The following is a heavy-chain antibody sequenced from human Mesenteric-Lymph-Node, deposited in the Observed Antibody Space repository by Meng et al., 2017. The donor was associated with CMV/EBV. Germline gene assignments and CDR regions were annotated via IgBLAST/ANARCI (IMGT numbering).Heavy chain of an antibody. CDR1: GFTFSSYW. V-gene: IGHV3-74*01. J-gene: IGHJ6*02. CDR3: AKDRVSSSSTYYYYSGMDV. CDR2: INSDGSST. D-gene: IGHD6-6*01. Sequence: GESLKISCAASGFTFSSYWMHWVRQAPGKGLVWVSRINSDGSSTYYADSVKGRFTISRDNSKNTLYLQMNSLRAEDTAVYYCAKDRVSSSSTYYYYSGMDVWGQGTTVTVSS.